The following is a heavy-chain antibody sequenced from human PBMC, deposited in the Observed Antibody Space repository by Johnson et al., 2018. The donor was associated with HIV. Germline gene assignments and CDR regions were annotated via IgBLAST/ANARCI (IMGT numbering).Heavy chain of an antibody. Sequence: QVQLVESGGGLVKPGGSLRLSCVASGFTFKDHYMSWIRQAPGKGLEWVSYISSSDSSIYYADSVTGRFTISRYNAKNSLYLQMNSLRAEDTAVYYCAKGGQLVLRGAFDIWGQGTMVIVSS. V-gene: IGHV3-11*04. CDR1: GFTFKDHY. J-gene: IGHJ3*02. D-gene: IGHD6-6*01. CDR2: ISSSDSSI. CDR3: AKGGQLVLRGAFDI.